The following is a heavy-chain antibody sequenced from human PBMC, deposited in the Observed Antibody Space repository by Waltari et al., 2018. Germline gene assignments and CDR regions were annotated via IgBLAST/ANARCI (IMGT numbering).Heavy chain of an antibody. CDR1: GGSISSSSYY. Sequence: QLQLQESGPGLVKPSETLSLTCTVSGGSISSSSYYWGWIRQPPGKGLEWIGSIYYSGSTYYNPSLKSRVTISVDTSKTQFSLKLSSVTAADTAVYYCASEVRGVTRNQTLIDYWGQGTLVTVSS. J-gene: IGHJ4*02. D-gene: IGHD3-10*01. CDR2: IYYSGST. CDR3: ASEVRGVTRNQTLIDY. V-gene: IGHV4-39*07.